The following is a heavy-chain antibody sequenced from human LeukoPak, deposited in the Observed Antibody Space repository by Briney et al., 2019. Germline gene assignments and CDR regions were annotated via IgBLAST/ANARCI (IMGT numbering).Heavy chain of an antibody. CDR2: IKNDGKIT. V-gene: IGHV3-74*01. CDR1: EFTFNNYW. J-gene: IGHJ4*02. Sequence: GGSLRLSCAASEFTFNNYWMHWVRQAPGKGLVWVSRIKNDGKITTYADSVKGRFTTSRDNSKNTLYVQVNSLGTEDTAAYYCAKGSYYDSSGSFYFDYWGQGTLVTVSS. CDR3: AKGSYYDSSGSFYFDY. D-gene: IGHD3-22*01.